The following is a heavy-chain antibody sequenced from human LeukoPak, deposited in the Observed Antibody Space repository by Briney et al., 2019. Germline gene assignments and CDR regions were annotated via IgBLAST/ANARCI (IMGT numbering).Heavy chain of an antibody. CDR2: IYSGGST. V-gene: IGHV3-66*01. J-gene: IGHJ6*02. CDR1: GFTVSSNY. CDR3: ARDGVAVAGTGYYYGMDV. D-gene: IGHD6-19*01. Sequence: PGGSLRLSCAASGFTVSSNYMSWVRQAPGKGLEWVSVIYSGGSTYYADSVTGRFTISRDNSKNTLYLQMNSLRAEDTAVYYCARDGVAVAGTGYYYGMDVWGQGTTVTVSS.